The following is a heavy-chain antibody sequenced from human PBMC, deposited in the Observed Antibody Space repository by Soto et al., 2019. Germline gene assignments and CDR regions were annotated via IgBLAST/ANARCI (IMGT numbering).Heavy chain of an antibody. D-gene: IGHD3-3*01. CDR2: ISSNGGST. Sequence: EVQLVESGGGLVQPGGSLRLSCAASGFTLSSYAMHWVRQAPGKGLEYVSAISSNGGSTYYANSVKGRFTISRDNSKNPLYLQMGSLRAEDMAVYYCARVRFLEWSLDIWGQGIMVTVSS. CDR1: GFTLSSYA. V-gene: IGHV3-64*01. CDR3: ARVRFLEWSLDI. J-gene: IGHJ3*02.